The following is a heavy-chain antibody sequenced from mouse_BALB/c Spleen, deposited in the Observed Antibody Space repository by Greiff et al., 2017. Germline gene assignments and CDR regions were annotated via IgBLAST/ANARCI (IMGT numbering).Heavy chain of an antibody. Sequence: VQLQQSGAELVKPGASVKLSCTASGFNIKDTYMHWVKQRPEQGLEWIGRIDPANGNTKYDPKFQGKATITADTSSNTAYLQLSSLTSEDTAVYYCAYYDYDEAWFAYWGQGTLVTVSA. V-gene: IGHV14-3*02. CDR3: AYYDYDEAWFAY. CDR2: IDPANGNT. J-gene: IGHJ3*01. D-gene: IGHD2-4*01. CDR1: GFNIKDTY.